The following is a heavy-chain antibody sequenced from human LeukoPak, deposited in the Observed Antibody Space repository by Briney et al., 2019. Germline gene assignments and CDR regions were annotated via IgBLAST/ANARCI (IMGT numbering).Heavy chain of an antibody. Sequence: ASVKVSCKASGYTFTSYGINWVRQAPGQGLEWMGWISAHNGDTNYAQKLQGRVTMTTDTSSSTAYMELRSLRFDDTAVYYCARGWGYSYADYWGQGTLVTVSS. J-gene: IGHJ4*02. V-gene: IGHV1-18*01. CDR3: ARGWGYSYADY. CDR1: GYTFTSYG. CDR2: ISAHNGDT. D-gene: IGHD5-18*01.